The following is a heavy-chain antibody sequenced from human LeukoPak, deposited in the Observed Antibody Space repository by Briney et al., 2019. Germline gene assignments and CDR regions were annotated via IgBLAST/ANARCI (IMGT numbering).Heavy chain of an antibody. J-gene: IGHJ4*02. CDR1: GFTFSSYA. CDR2: IRSKANSYAT. CDR3: TRPGPVGYYYDSSGSFDY. Sequence: GGSLRLSCAASGFTFSSYAMHWVRQASGKGLEWVGRIRSKANSYATAYAASVKGRFTISRDDSKNTAYLQMNSLKTEDTAVYYCTRPGPVGYYYDSSGSFDYWGQGTLVTVSS. V-gene: IGHV3-73*01. D-gene: IGHD3-22*01.